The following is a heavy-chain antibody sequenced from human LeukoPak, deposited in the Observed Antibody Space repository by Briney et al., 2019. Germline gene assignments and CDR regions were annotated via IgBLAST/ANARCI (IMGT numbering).Heavy chain of an antibody. D-gene: IGHD3-16*02. Sequence: GGSLRLSCAASGFTVSSNYMSWVRQAPGKGLEWVSVIYSGGGTYYADSVKGRFTISRDNSKNTLYLQMNSLRAEDTAVYYCARDKYVWGSYRYFDYWGQGTLVTVSS. V-gene: IGHV3-66*02. CDR1: GFTVSSNY. CDR3: ARDKYVWGSYRYFDY. J-gene: IGHJ4*02. CDR2: IYSGGGT.